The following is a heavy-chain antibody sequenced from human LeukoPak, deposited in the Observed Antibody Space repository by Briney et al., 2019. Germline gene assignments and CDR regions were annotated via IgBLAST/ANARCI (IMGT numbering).Heavy chain of an antibody. CDR3: ARRGNWGFFDY. Sequence: SETLSLTCTVSGGSISSNYWSWIRQPPGKGLDWIGYINTSGSTNYNPSIKSRVFISLDTSRNQFYLKLTSVTAADTAVYYCARRGNWGFFDYWGQGILVSVS. D-gene: IGHD7-27*01. CDR2: INTSGST. V-gene: IGHV4-4*09. J-gene: IGHJ4*02. CDR1: GGSISSNY.